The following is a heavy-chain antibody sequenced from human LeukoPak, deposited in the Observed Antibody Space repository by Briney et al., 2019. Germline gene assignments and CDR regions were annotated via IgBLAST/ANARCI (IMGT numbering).Heavy chain of an antibody. D-gene: IGHD6-13*01. J-gene: IGHJ4*02. V-gene: IGHV1-46*01. Sequence: ASVNVSCTASGYTFTSYYIHWVRQAPGQGREGRVIINPSGGSTTYAQQFQDRVTMTGDTSTSTVYMELSSLRSEDTAVYYCARDLFIATSGEGPGYWGQGTLVTVSS. CDR3: ARDLFIATSGEGPGY. CDR2: INPSGGST. CDR1: GYTFTSYY.